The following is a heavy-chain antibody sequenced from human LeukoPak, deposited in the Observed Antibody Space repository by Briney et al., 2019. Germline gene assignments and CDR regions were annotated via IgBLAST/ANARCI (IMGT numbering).Heavy chain of an antibody. CDR1: GGSISSYY. J-gene: IGHJ5*02. CDR3: ARHSARYGGITGHEGFDP. V-gene: IGHV4-59*08. CDR2: MHYSGST. Sequence: SETLSLTCIVSGGSISSYYWNWIRQPPGKGLEWIGHMHYSGSTKYNPSLKSRVTISVDTSKNQFSLKLSSATAADTAVYYCARHSARYGGITGHEGFDPWGQGTLVTVSS. D-gene: IGHD1-26*01.